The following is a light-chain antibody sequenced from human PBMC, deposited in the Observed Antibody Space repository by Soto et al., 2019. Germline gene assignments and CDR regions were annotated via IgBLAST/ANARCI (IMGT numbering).Light chain of an antibody. Sequence: QLVLTQSPSASASLGASVKLTCTMSSGHSSYAIAWHQLQPEKGPRYLMKLKSDGSHRKGDGIPDRFSGSSFGADRYLVISSLQSEDEDDYYCQALDTGTQSDVFGTGTKLTVL. J-gene: IGLJ1*01. CDR1: SGHSSYA. CDR3: QALDTGTQSDV. V-gene: IGLV4-69*01. CDR2: LKSDGSH.